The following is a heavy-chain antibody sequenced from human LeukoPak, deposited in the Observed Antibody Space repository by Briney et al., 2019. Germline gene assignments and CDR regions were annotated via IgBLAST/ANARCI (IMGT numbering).Heavy chain of an antibody. V-gene: IGHV4-38-2*01. D-gene: IGHD6-19*01. CDR3: ACSSGPSSPVDY. J-gene: IGHJ4*02. CDR2: IYHSGST. Sequence: SETLSLTCAVSGYSTSSGYYWGWIRQPPGKGLEWIGSIYHSGSTYYNPSLKSRVTISVDTSKNQFSLKLSSVTAADTAVYYCACSSGPSSPVDYWGQGTLVTVSS. CDR1: GYSTSSGYY.